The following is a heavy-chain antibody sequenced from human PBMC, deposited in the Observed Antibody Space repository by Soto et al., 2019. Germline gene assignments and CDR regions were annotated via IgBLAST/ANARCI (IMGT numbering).Heavy chain of an antibody. Sequence: SETLSLTCTVSGGSISSGDYYWSWIRQPPGKGLGWIGSIYYSGSTYYNPSLKSRVTISVDTSKNQFSLKLSSVTAADTAVYYCARGSYYYDSSGYYHYWAQGTLVTVSS. D-gene: IGHD3-22*01. CDR2: IYYSGST. J-gene: IGHJ4*02. CDR3: ARGSYYYDSSGYYHY. V-gene: IGHV4-30-4*01. CDR1: GGSISSGDYY.